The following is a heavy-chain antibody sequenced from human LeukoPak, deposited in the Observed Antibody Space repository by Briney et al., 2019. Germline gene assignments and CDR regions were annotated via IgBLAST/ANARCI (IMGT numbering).Heavy chain of an antibody. CDR1: RFTFSNYY. J-gene: IGHJ3*02. CDR2: INSDGSST. V-gene: IGHV3-74*03. D-gene: IGHD3-3*01. Sequence: GGSLRLSCAASRFTFSNYYMGWVRQAPGKGLVWVSRINSDGSSTTNADSVKGRFTISRDNAKNTLYLQMNSLRAEDTAVYYCARGFTIFGVVNDAFDIWGQGTMVTVSS. CDR3: ARGFTIFGVVNDAFDI.